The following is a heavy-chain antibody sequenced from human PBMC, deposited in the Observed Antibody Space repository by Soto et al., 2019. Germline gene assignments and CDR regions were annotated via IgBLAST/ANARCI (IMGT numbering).Heavy chain of an antibody. V-gene: IGHV4-30-2*01. CDR3: AGGIAARPLGY. D-gene: IGHD6-6*01. J-gene: IGHJ4*02. Sequence: QLQLQESGSGLVKPSQTLSLTCAVSGGAISSGGFSWSWIRQPPGKGLESIGYIYHSGSTHYNPSLKSRVTISVDRSKNQFSLKLCSVTAADTAVYYCAGGIAARPLGYWGQGTLVTVSS. CDR1: GGAISSGGFS. CDR2: IYHSGST.